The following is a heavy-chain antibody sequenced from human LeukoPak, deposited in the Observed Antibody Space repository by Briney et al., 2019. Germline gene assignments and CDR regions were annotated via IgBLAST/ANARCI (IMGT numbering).Heavy chain of an antibody. Sequence: TGGSLRLSCAASGFTFSSYDMGGVRQAPGKGVERVSVISFVGIRTYFPDSLKGLFTLSRDNFKNTLHLHMNSLRAEDTAVYYCAKDSRRTSGWYYFDYWGQGTLVTVSS. CDR3: AKDSRRTSGWYYFDY. J-gene: IGHJ4*02. CDR1: GFTFSSYD. CDR2: ISFVGIRT. D-gene: IGHD6-19*01. V-gene: IGHV3-23*01.